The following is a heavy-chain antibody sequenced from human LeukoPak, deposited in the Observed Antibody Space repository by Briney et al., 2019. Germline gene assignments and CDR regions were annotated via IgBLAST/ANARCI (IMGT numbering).Heavy chain of an antibody. D-gene: IGHD3-10*01. CDR1: GGSISSSSYY. Sequence: SETLSLTCTVSGGSISSSSYYWGWIRQPPGKGLEWIGSIYYSGSTYYNPSLKSRVTISVDTSKNQFSLKLSSVTAADTAVYYCARHPMSPYGLVKDVWGKGTAVTVSS. CDR2: IYYSGST. J-gene: IGHJ6*04. V-gene: IGHV4-39*01. CDR3: ARHPMSPYGLVKDV.